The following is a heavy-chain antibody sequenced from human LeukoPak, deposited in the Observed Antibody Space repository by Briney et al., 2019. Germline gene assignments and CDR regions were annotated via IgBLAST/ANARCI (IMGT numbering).Heavy chain of an antibody. CDR1: GFTFDDYA. CDR2: ISWNSGSI. D-gene: IGHD1-26*01. J-gene: IGHJ4*02. Sequence: PGRSLRLSCAASGFTFDDYAMHWVRQAPGKGLEWVSGISWNSGSIGYADSVKGRFTISRDNTKNSLYLQMNSLRAEDTAVYYCARELLQSGSFDYWGQRTLVTVSS. CDR3: ARELLQSGSFDY. V-gene: IGHV3-9*01.